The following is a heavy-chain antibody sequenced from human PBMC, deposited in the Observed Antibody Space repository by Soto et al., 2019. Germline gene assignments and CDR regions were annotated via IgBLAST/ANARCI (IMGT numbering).Heavy chain of an antibody. Sequence: PSETLSLTCTVSGGSISSYYWSWIRQPPGKGLEWIGYIYYSGSTNYNPSLKSRVTISVDTSKNQFSLKLSSVTAADTAVYYCARERGKRVAAAGNYGMDVWGQGTTVTVSS. D-gene: IGHD6-13*01. V-gene: IGHV4-59*01. J-gene: IGHJ6*02. CDR1: GGSISSYY. CDR3: ARERGKRVAAAGNYGMDV. CDR2: IYYSGST.